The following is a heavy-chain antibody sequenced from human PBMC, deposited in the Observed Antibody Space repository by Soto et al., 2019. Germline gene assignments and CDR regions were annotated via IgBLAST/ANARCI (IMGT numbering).Heavy chain of an antibody. J-gene: IGHJ6*02. D-gene: IGHD4-17*01. V-gene: IGHV1-46*01. CDR3: ATPNYGDFYYYGMDV. CDR1: GYSFTSYY. CDR2: INPSGDST. Sequence: GASVKVSCKASGYSFTSYYMHWVRQAPGQGLEWMGIINPSGDSTSYAQKFQGRVTMTRDTSTSTVYMELSSLRSEDTAVYYCATPNYGDFYYYGMDVWGQGTTVTVSS.